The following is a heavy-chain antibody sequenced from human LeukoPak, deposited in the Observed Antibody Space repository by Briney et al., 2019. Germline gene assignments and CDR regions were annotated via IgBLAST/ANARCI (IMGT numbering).Heavy chain of an antibody. V-gene: IGHV1-69*13. Sequence: ASVKFSCKASGGTFSSYAISWVRQAPGQGLEWMGGIIPIFGTANYAQKFQGRVTITADESTSTAYMELSSLRSEDTAVYYCARTRGLLSSYYMDVWGKGTTVTVSS. CDR2: IIPIFGTA. J-gene: IGHJ6*03. D-gene: IGHD2-2*01. CDR3: ARTRGLLSSYYMDV. CDR1: GGTFSSYA.